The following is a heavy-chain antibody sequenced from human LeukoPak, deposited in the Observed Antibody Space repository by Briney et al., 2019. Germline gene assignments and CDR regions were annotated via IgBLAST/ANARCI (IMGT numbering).Heavy chain of an antibody. Sequence: GASVKVSCKASGGTFSSYAISWVRQASGQGLEWMGRIIPILGIANYAQKFQGRVTITADKSTSTAYMELSSLRSEDTAGYYCARDIAVAGSFAYGGQGTLATVP. V-gene: IGHV1-69*04. CDR3: ARDIAVAGSFAY. D-gene: IGHD6-19*01. CDR1: GGTFSSYA. J-gene: IGHJ4*02. CDR2: IIPILGIA.